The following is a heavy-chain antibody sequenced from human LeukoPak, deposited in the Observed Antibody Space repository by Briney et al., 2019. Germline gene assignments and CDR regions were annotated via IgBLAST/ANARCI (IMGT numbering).Heavy chain of an antibody. CDR2: ISYDGSNK. V-gene: IGHV3-30*18. CDR3: AKSPSGWYWGGVDY. Sequence: GRSLRLSCAASGFTFSSYGMHWVRQAPGKGLEWVAVISYDGSNKYYADSVKGRFTISRDNSKNTLYLQMNSLRAEDTAVYYCAKSPSGWYWGGVDYWSQGTLVTVSS. D-gene: IGHD6-19*01. CDR1: GFTFSSYG. J-gene: IGHJ4*02.